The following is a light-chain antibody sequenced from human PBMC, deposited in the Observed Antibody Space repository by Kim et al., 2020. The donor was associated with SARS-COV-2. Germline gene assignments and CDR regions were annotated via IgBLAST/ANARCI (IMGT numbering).Light chain of an antibody. CDR3: TSYTTSTTVV. J-gene: IGLJ1*01. CDR2: DVI. Sequence: QSALTQPASVSGSPGQSITISCTGTNSDIGGYNFVSWYRQYPGKAPKLVIYDVIKRPSGISSRFSGSKSGNTASLTISGLQAEDEADYYCTSYTTSTTVVFGTGTKVTVL. V-gene: IGLV2-14*03. CDR1: NSDIGGYNF.